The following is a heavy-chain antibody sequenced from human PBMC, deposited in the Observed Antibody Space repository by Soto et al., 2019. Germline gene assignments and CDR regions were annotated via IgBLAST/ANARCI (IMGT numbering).Heavy chain of an antibody. CDR3: ARRRYGDYGMDV. D-gene: IGHD4-17*01. V-gene: IGHV3-33*01. J-gene: IGHJ6*02. CDR1: GFIFSSYG. CDR2: IWYDGSNY. Sequence: GGSLRLSCAASGFIFSSYGIHWGRQAPGKGPEWVAVIWYDGSNYYYADSVKGRFTISRDNSKNTLYLQMNSLRAEDTAVYYCARRRYGDYGMDVWGQGTTVTVSS.